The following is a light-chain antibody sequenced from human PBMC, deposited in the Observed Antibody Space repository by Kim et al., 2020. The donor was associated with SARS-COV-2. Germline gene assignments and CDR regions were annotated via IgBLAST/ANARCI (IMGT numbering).Light chain of an antibody. CDR2: DAS. J-gene: IGKJ5*01. CDR3: QQRSIPIT. Sequence: SLSTEKRATLSCRASQSIGSYLAWYQQRPGQAPRFLMYDASKRATGIPARFSGSGSGTDFTLTISSLEPEDSAVYYCQQRSIPITFGQGTRLEIK. V-gene: IGKV3-11*01. CDR1: QSIGSY.